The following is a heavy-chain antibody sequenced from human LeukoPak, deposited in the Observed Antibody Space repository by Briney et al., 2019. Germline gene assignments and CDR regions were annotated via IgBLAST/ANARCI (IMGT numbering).Heavy chain of an antibody. CDR1: GFTVSYYA. V-gene: IGHV3-49*04. D-gene: IGHD2-15*01. CDR3: SRGGIDCSGDSCYSVSLDQ. Sequence: GGSLRLSCTTSGFTVSYYALTWVRQAPGKGLEWVGFIRSKAYRGTAEYAASVKGRFTISRGDSKSIAYLQMNSLKTEDTAVYFCSRGGIDCSGDSCYSVSLDQWGQGALVTVSS. J-gene: IGHJ4*02. CDR2: IRSKAYRGTA.